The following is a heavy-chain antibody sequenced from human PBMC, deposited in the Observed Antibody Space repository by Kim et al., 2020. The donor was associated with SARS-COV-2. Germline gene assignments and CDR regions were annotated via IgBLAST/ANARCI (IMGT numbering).Heavy chain of an antibody. Sequence: GGSLRLSCAASGFTFNNHAMHWVRQAPGKGLEWVAVIGSVGDPKYYADSLKGRFTISRDNSKNTLYLQIESLRPEDTAVYYCARDFIAGPPDYFDYWGQGTLVTVSS. CDR3: ARDFIAGPPDYFDY. CDR2: IGSVGDPK. CDR1: GFTFNNHA. J-gene: IGHJ4*02. V-gene: IGHV3-30-3*01.